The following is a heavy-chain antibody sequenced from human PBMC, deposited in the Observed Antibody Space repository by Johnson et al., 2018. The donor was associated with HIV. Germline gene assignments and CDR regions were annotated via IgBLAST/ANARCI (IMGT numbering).Heavy chain of an antibody. CDR2: IGTAGDT. J-gene: IGHJ3*02. V-gene: IGHV3-13*01. D-gene: IGHD7-27*01. Sequence: VQLVESGGGVVQTGRSLRLSCAASGFIFSSYAMHWVRQATGKGLEWVSAIGTAGDTYYPGSVKGRFTISRDNAKNSLYLQLNSLRAEDTSLYYCAKTTRGNWGSCVDIWGRGTMVTVSS. CDR3: AKTTRGNWGSCVDI. CDR1: GFIFSSYA.